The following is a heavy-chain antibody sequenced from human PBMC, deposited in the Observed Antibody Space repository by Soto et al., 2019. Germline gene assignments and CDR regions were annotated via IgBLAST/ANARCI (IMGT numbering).Heavy chain of an antibody. V-gene: IGHV5-51*01. J-gene: IGHJ6*02. CDR3: ARRGQGGVWLGERSYYYYGMDV. D-gene: IGHD3-10*01. CDR1: GYSFTSYW. CDR2: ICPGDSDT. Sequence: GESLKISCKGSGYSFTSYWIGWGRQMHGKGLEWVGIICPGDSDTRYSPSFQGQVTISADKSISTAHLQGSRLKAPDTAMYYWARRGQGGVWLGERSYYYYGMDVWGQGTTVTVSS.